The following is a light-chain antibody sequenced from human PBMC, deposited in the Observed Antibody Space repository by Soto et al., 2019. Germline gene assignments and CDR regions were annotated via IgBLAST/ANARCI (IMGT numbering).Light chain of an antibody. V-gene: IGKV3-11*01. CDR1: QDVTNS. Sequence: IIMTLSAATVSRSTREGVTLSCRAAQDVTNSVAWYQQKSGQAPRLLIYDASNRPTDIPARFSGSGSGTDFTLTISSLEPEDFAVYYCQQRSKWPPLTFGQGSRLEIK. J-gene: IGKJ5*01. CDR2: DAS. CDR3: QQRSKWPPLT.